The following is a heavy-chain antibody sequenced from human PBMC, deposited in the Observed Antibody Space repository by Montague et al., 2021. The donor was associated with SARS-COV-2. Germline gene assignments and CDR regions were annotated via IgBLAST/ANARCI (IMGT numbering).Heavy chain of an antibody. CDR3: ARGVYRMDV. CDR2: IFHTGST. CDR1: GGSVSSSSW. V-gene: IGHV4-4*02. J-gene: IGHJ6*02. Sequence: SETLSLTCTVSGGSVSSSSWWTWVRQSPGKGLEWIGEIFHTGSTNHNPSLKGRLTMSVDKSKNLFSLNSSDVTAADTAVYYCARGVYRMDVWGQGTTVTVSS. D-gene: IGHD3-16*02.